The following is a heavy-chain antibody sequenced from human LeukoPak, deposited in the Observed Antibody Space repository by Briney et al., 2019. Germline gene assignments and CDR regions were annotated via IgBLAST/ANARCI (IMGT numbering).Heavy chain of an antibody. V-gene: IGHV4-34*01. CDR3: ARGSLGYCSSSSCHGPDY. CDR1: GDSFSGFY. J-gene: IGHJ4*02. D-gene: IGHD2-2*01. CDR2: INHSGST. Sequence: SETLSLTCAVYGDSFSGFYWSWIRQPPGKGLEWIGEINHSGSTNYNPSLKSRVTISADTSKNQLSLRLSSVTAADTAVYYCARGSLGYCSSSSCHGPDYWGQGTLVTVSS.